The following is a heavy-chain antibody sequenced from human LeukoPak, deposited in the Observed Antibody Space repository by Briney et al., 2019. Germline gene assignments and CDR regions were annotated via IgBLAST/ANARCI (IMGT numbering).Heavy chain of an antibody. CDR3: ARTSQLLWFGELVSWFDP. D-gene: IGHD3-10*01. V-gene: IGHV1-69*13. CDR1: GYTFTSYG. Sequence: SVKVSCKASGYTFTSYGISWVRQAPGQGLEWMGGIIPIFGTANYAQKFQGRVTITADESTSTAYMELSSLRSEDTAVYYCARTSQLLWFGELVSWFDPWGQGTLVTVSS. CDR2: IIPIFGTA. J-gene: IGHJ5*02.